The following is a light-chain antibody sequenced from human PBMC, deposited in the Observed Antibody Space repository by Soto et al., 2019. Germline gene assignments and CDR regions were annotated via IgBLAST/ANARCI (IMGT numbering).Light chain of an antibody. Sequence: EIVLTQSPGTLSLSPGERATLSCRASQSVSSSYLAWYQQKPGQAPRLLIYGASSRATGIPDRFSGSGSGTDFTITISRLEPEVFALYYCQQYGSSRFFGGGTKVEIK. CDR3: QQYGSSRF. CDR2: GAS. V-gene: IGKV3-20*01. J-gene: IGKJ4*01. CDR1: QSVSSSY.